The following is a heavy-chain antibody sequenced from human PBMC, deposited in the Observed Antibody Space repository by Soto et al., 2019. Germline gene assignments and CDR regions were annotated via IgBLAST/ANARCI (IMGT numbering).Heavy chain of an antibody. CDR3: ARRAVAGSFDY. CDR2: IYYSGST. CDR1: GGSISSSSYY. V-gene: IGHV4-39*01. Sequence: SETLSLTCTVSGGSISSSSYYWGWIRQPPGKGLEWIGSIYYSGSTYYNPSLKSRVTISVDTSKNQFSLKLSSVTAADTAVYYCARRAVAGSFDYWGQGTLVTVSS. D-gene: IGHD6-19*01. J-gene: IGHJ4*02.